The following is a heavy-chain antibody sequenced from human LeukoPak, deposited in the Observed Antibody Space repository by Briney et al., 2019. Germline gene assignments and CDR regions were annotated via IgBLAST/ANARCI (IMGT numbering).Heavy chain of an antibody. CDR1: GFIFSDYY. V-gene: IGHV3-11*04. CDR2: ISSSGSTI. Sequence: GGSLRLSCAASGFIFSDYYMTWIRQAPGKGLEWVSYISSSGSTIYYADSVKGRFTISRDNAKNSLYLQMNSLRAEDTAIYYCAKEYGSGWDYWGQGTLVTVSS. CDR3: AKEYGSGWDY. D-gene: IGHD3-22*01. J-gene: IGHJ4*02.